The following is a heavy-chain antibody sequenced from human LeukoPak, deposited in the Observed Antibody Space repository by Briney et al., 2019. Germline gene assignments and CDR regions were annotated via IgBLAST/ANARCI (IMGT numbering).Heavy chain of an antibody. V-gene: IGHV4-39*01. CDR2: IYYSGST. CDR1: GGSISSSSYY. CDR3: ARTGYSSSWHY. D-gene: IGHD6-13*01. J-gene: IGHJ4*02. Sequence: SETLSLTCTASGGSISSSSYYWGWIRQPPGKGLVWIGSIYYSGSTYDNPSLKSRVTISGDTAKKQLSLKLSSVTAADTAVYYCARTGYSSSWHYWGQGTLVIV.